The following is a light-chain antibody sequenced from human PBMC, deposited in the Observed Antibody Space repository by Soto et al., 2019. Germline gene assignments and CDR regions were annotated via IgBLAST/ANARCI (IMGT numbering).Light chain of an antibody. Sequence: DIQMTQSPSSLSASVGDRVTITCRASQSVRSSLNWYQQKPGKAPQLLIYAASSLQSGVPSRFSGSCSGTDFTLTISSLQPEDFATYYWHQSYSTPHTFGQGTKLEIK. CDR2: AAS. CDR3: HQSYSTPHT. J-gene: IGKJ2*01. V-gene: IGKV1-39*01. CDR1: QSVRSS.